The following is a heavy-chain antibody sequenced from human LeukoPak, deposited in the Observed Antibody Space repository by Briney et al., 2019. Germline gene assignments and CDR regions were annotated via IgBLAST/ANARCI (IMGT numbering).Heavy chain of an antibody. D-gene: IGHD3-3*02. Sequence: SVKVSCKASGGTFSSYAISWVRQAPGQGLEWMGGIIPIFGTANYAQKFRGRVTITADESTSTAYMELSSLRSEDTAVYYCARGHFWSGYYAFDIWGQGTMVTVSS. CDR1: GGTFSSYA. CDR2: IIPIFGTA. J-gene: IGHJ3*02. V-gene: IGHV1-69*13. CDR3: ARGHFWSGYYAFDI.